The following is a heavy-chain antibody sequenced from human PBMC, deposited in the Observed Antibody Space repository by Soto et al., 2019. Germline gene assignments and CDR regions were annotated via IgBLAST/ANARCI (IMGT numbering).Heavy chain of an antibody. V-gene: IGHV4-59*01. CDR2: IYYSGST. CDR3: ARAFYGDYASGSGYNWFDP. D-gene: IGHD4-17*01. CDR1: GGSLSSYY. Sequence: GTLALTCTVSGGSLSSYYWSWIRQPAGKGLEWIGYIYYSGSTNYNPSLKSRVTISVDTSKNQFSLKLSSVTAADTAVYYCARAFYGDYASGSGYNWFDPWGQGTLVTVSS. J-gene: IGHJ5*02.